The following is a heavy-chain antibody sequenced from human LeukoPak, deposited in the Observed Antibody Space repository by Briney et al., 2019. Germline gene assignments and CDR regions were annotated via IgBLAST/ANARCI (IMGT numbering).Heavy chain of an antibody. V-gene: IGHV4-34*01. CDR2: INHFGST. Sequence: SETLSLTCAVYGGFFSGYYWTWIRQPPGKGLEWIGEINHFGSTNYNPSLKSRVTISIDTSQNQFSLKLSSVTAADTAVYYCARHGRYYYYGMDVWGQGTTVTVSS. CDR3: ARHGRYYYYGMDV. J-gene: IGHJ6*02. CDR1: GGFFSGYY.